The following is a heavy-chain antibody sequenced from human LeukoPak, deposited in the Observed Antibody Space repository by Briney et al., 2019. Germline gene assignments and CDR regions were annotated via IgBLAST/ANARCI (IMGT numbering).Heavy chain of an antibody. CDR3: ARDLATAMVYYYYGMDV. V-gene: IGHV1-69*04. J-gene: IGHJ6*02. D-gene: IGHD5-18*01. CDR1: GGTFSSYA. Sequence: ASVKVSCKASGGTFSSYAISWVRPAPGQGLEWMGRIIPILGIANYAQKFQGRVTITADKSTSTAYMELSSLRSEDTAVYYCARDLATAMVYYYYGMDVWGQGTTVTVSS. CDR2: IIPILGIA.